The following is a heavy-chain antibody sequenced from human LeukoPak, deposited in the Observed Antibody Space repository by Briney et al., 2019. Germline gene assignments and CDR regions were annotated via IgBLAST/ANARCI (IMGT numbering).Heavy chain of an antibody. Sequence: SETLSLTCTVSGGSISSTSYHWAWIRQPPGKGLEWIGYIYYSGSTNYNPSLKSRVTISVDTSKNQFSLKLSSVTSADTAVYYCARDDGGSWQTFDYWGQGTLVTVSS. CDR3: ARDDGGSWQTFDY. V-gene: IGHV4-61*01. CDR1: GGSISSTSYH. CDR2: IYYSGST. J-gene: IGHJ4*02. D-gene: IGHD6-13*01.